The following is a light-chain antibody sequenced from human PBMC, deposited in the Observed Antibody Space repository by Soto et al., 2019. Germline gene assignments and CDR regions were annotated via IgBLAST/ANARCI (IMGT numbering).Light chain of an antibody. CDR1: SSNIGSNS. CDR3: STWDDSLNGWV. V-gene: IGLV1-44*01. CDR2: RDN. J-gene: IGLJ3*02. Sequence: QSVLTQPRSASWTPGQRVTISCSGSSSNIGSNSVNWYQQVPGTAPKLLIYRDNQRPPGVPDRFSGSKSGTSASLASSGLQSEDEADYYCSTWDDSLNGWVFGGGTKVTVL.